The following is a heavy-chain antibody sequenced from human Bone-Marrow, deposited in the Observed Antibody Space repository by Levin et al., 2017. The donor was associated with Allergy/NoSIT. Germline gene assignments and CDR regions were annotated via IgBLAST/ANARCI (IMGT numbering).Heavy chain of an antibody. D-gene: IGHD4-17*01. CDR3: GRDPNGDYVGAFEF. V-gene: IGHV3-23*01. Sequence: GESLKISCAASDFTFGTFAMTWVRQAPGKGLEWVSSIVASGGITQYADSVRGRFTVSRDNSRNTLYLQMDSLRAEDTAQYFCGRDPNGDYVGAFEFWGQGTMVTVS. CDR2: IVASGGIT. CDR1: DFTFGTFA. J-gene: IGHJ3*01.